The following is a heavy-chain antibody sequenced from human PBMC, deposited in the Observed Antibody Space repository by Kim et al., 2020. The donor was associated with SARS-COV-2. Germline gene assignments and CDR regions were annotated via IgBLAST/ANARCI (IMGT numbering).Heavy chain of an antibody. Sequence: NPSLKSRVTISVDTSKNQFSLKLSSVTAADTAVYYCARDWGYSSSDAFDIWGQGTMVTVSS. J-gene: IGHJ3*02. V-gene: IGHV4-31*02. D-gene: IGHD6-13*01. CDR3: ARDWGYSSSDAFDI.